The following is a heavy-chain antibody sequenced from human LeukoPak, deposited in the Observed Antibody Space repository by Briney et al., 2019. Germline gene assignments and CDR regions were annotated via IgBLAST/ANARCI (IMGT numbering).Heavy chain of an antibody. Sequence: PGGSLRLSCAASGFTFSSYAMSWVRQAPGKGLEWVSAISGSGGSTYYADSVKGRFTISSDNSKNTLYLQMNSLRAEDTAVYYCAKRGKGYSYGSFDYWGQGTLVTVSS. D-gene: IGHD5-18*01. CDR1: GFTFSSYA. CDR2: ISGSGGST. V-gene: IGHV3-23*01. CDR3: AKRGKGYSYGSFDY. J-gene: IGHJ4*02.